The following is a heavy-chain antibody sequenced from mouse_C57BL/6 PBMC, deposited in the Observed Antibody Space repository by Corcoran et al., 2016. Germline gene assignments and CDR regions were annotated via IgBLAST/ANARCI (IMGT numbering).Heavy chain of an antibody. CDR3: ASPHYVKASYYAMDY. CDR1: GYTFTDYY. Sequence: QVQLQQSGPELVKPGASVKISCKASGYTFTDYYINWVKQRPGQGLEWIGWIFPGSGSTYYNEKFKGKATLTVDKSSSTAYMLLSSLTSEDSAVYFCASPHYVKASYYAMDYWGQGTSVTVSS. V-gene: IGHV1-75*01. CDR2: IFPGSGST. J-gene: IGHJ4*01. D-gene: IGHD1-1*01.